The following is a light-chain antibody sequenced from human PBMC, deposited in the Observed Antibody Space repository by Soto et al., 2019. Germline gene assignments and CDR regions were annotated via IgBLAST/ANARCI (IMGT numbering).Light chain of an antibody. CDR2: GAS. CDR1: QSVDSTF. Sequence: EIVLTQSPGSLYLSPGERATLSCRASQSVDSTFFAWYQKKPGQAPRLLIYGASKRATGVPDRFSRSGSGTDFALTISRLEPEDFAVYYCQQYLSSVTFGQGTKVEI. J-gene: IGKJ1*01. V-gene: IGKV3-20*01. CDR3: QQYLSSVT.